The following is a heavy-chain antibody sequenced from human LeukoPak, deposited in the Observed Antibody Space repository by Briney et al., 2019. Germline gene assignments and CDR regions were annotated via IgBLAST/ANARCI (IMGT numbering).Heavy chain of an antibody. Sequence: QPGGSLRLSCAASGFTFSNAWMNWVRQAPGKGLEWVSYISSSGSTIYYADSVKGRFTISRDNAKNSLYLQMNSLRAEDTAVYYCARGPYSYGWSYFDYWGQGTLVTVSS. V-gene: IGHV3-48*04. CDR2: ISSSGSTI. D-gene: IGHD5-18*01. CDR1: GFTFSNAW. J-gene: IGHJ4*02. CDR3: ARGPYSYGWSYFDY.